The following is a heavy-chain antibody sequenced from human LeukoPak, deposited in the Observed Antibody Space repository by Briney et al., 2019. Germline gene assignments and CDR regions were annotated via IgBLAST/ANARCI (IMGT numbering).Heavy chain of an antibody. J-gene: IGHJ5*02. CDR3: ARSGGVRFDP. CDR1: GFTFGSHW. D-gene: IGHD3-16*01. Sequence: GGSLRLSCAASGFTFGSHWMSWVRQPPGMGLEWVANMNQGGSEKYYVDSVEGRFTISRDNAKNTLYLQMNSLRAEDTALYYCARSGGVRFDPWGQGTLVTVSS. CDR2: MNQGGSEK. V-gene: IGHV3-7*03.